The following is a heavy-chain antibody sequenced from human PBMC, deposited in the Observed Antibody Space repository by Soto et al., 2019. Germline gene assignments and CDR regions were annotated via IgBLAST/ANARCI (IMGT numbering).Heavy chain of an antibody. J-gene: IGHJ3*02. CDR2: ISAYNGNT. CDR1: GYTCTIYC. Sequence: ASLKVSCQASGYTCTIYCISWVLQAPGQGLEWMGWISAYNGNTNYAQKLQGRVTMTTDTSTSTAYMELRSLRSDDTAVYYCARDCREWLATHDAFDIWGQGTMVTVS. CDR3: ARDCREWLATHDAFDI. V-gene: IGHV1-18*01. D-gene: IGHD6-19*01.